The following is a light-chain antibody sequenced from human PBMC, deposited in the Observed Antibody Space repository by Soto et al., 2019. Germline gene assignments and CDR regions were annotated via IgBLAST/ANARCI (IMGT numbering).Light chain of an antibody. J-gene: IGLJ2*01. Sequence: QSALTQPASVSGSPGQSITISCTGTSSDVGGYNYVSWYQQHPGKAPKLMIYEVSNRPSGVSNRLSGSKSGNTASLTISGFQAEDEADYYCSSYTSSSTLGFGGGTKLTVL. V-gene: IGLV2-14*01. CDR1: SSDVGGYNY. CDR3: SSYTSSSTLG. CDR2: EVS.